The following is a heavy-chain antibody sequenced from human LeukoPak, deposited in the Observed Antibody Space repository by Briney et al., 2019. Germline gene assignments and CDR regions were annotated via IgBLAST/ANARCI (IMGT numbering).Heavy chain of an antibody. V-gene: IGHV4-30-2*01. J-gene: IGHJ6*02. Sequence: SETLSLTCAVSGGSISSGGYSWSWIRQPPGKGLEWIGYIYHSGSTYYNPSLKSRVTISVDGSKNQFSLKLSSVTAADTAVYYCARDQDGMDVWGQGTTVTVSS. CDR3: ARDQDGMDV. CDR2: IYHSGST. CDR1: GGSISSGGYS.